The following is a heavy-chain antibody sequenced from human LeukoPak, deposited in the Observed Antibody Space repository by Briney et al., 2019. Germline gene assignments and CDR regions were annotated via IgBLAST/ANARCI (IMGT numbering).Heavy chain of an antibody. CDR2: IYSGGST. CDR3: ARDLGSSSGTVED. J-gene: IGHJ4*02. D-gene: IGHD6-6*01. V-gene: IGHV3-53*01. CDR1: GFTVSSNY. Sequence: AGGSLRLSCAASGFTVSSNYMSWVRQAPGKGLEWVSVIYSGGSTYYADSVKGRFTISRDNSKNTLYLQMNSLRAEDTAVYYCARDLGSSSGTVEDWGQGTLSPSPQ.